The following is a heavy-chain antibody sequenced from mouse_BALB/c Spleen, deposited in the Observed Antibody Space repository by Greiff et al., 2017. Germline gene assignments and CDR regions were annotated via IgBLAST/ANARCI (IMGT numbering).Heavy chain of an antibody. CDR1: GFTFSSYG. D-gene: IGHD1-1*01. J-gene: IGHJ4*01. V-gene: IGHV5-6*01. CDR2: ISSGGSYT. Sequence: EVQGVESGGDLVKPGGSLKLSCAASGFTFSSYGMSWVRQTPDKRLEWVATISSGGSYTYYPDSVKGRFTISRDNAKNTLYLQMSSLKSEDTAMYYCARHTVVAKGAMDYWGQGTSVTVSS. CDR3: ARHTVVAKGAMDY.